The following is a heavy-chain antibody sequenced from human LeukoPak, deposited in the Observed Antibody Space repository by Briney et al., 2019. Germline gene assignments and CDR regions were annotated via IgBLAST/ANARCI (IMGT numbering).Heavy chain of an antibody. CDR1: GFTFSSYS. V-gene: IGHV3-48*01. CDR2: ISSSSSTI. J-gene: IGHJ4*02. Sequence: GGSLRLSCAASGFTFSSYSMNWVRQAPGKGLEWVSYISSSSSTIYYADSVKGRFTISRDNAKNSLYQQMNSLRAEDTAVYYCARPYYYDSSGYYDIYFDYWGQGTLVTVSS. CDR3: ARPYYYDSSGYYDIYFDY. D-gene: IGHD3-22*01.